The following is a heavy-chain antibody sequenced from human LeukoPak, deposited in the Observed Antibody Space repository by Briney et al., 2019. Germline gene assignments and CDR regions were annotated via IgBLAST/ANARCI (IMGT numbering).Heavy chain of an antibody. CDR3: ARNIGASRGY. Sequence: SETLSLTCAVSGYSLSSGYYWDWIRQPPGKGLEWIGSIYHSGSTYYNPSLKSRVTISVDTSKNQFSLKLSSVTAADTAVYYSARNIGASRGYWGQGTLVTVSS. V-gene: IGHV4-38-2*01. D-gene: IGHD5-12*01. J-gene: IGHJ4*02. CDR1: GYSLSSGYY. CDR2: IYHSGST.